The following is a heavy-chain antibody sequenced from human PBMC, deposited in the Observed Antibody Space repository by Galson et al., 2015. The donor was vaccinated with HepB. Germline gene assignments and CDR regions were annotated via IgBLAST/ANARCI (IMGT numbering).Heavy chain of an antibody. Sequence: SLRLSCAASGFTFGNYGMHWVRQAPGKGLEWVAVISYDGSNKYYADSVKGRFTISRDNSKNTLYLQMNSLRAEDTALYYCAKDPYLYSALAGTMAGFDYWGQGTLVTVSS. CDR2: ISYDGSNK. CDR3: AKDPYLYSALAGTMAGFDY. V-gene: IGHV3-30*18. J-gene: IGHJ4*02. CDR1: GFTFGNYG. D-gene: IGHD6-19*01.